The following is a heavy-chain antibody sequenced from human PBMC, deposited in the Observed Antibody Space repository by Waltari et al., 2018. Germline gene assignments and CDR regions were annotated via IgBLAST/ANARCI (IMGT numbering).Heavy chain of an antibody. Sequence: QVQLQESGPGLVKSSQTLSLTCTVSGGSIRSGDHHWNWIRQSPGKGLEWIGYVYYTGSTYYNPSLKSRLNISVDTSKSQFTLSLYSVTAADTAVYYCARDRGPGEYYYGMDVWGQGTTVIVSS. D-gene: IGHD2-15*01. CDR1: GGSIRSGDHH. CDR2: VYYTGST. J-gene: IGHJ6*02. CDR3: ARDRGPGEYYYGMDV. V-gene: IGHV4-30-4*01.